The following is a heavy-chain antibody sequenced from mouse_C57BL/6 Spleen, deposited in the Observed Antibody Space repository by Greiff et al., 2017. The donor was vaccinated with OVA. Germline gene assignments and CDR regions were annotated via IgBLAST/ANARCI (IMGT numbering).Heavy chain of an antibody. CDR1: GFNIKDYY. D-gene: IGHD4-1*01. CDR2: IDPEDGET. J-gene: IGHJ2*01. Sequence: EVQLQQSGAELVKPGASVKLSCTASGFNIKDYYMHWVKQRTEQGLEWIGRIDPEDGETKYAPKFQGKATLTVDTSSNTAYVQLSSLTSEDTAVYYCASRTFGNWDENYWGQGTTLTVSS. V-gene: IGHV14-2*01. CDR3: ASRTFGNWDENY.